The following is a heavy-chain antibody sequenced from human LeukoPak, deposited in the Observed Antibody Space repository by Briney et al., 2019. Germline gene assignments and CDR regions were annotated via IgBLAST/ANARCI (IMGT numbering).Heavy chain of an antibody. J-gene: IGHJ6*03. CDR1: GGSISSYY. D-gene: IGHD6-19*01. CDR3: ARVGSSGWYIWEYYYMDV. V-gene: IGHV4-59*01. Sequence: SETLSLTCTVSGGSISSYYWSGIRQPPGKGLEWIGYIYYSGSTNYNPSLKSRVTISVDTSKNQFSLKLSSVTAADTAVYYCARVGSSGWYIWEYYYMDVWGKGTTVTVSS. CDR2: IYYSGST.